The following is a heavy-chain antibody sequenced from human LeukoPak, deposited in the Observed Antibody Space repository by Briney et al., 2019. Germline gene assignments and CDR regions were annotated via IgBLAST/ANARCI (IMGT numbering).Heavy chain of an antibody. CDR2: IWYDGSNK. CDR3: ARNSYYDFWSGSIEGNYYYYYMDV. J-gene: IGHJ6*03. V-gene: IGHV3-33*01. Sequence: GGSLRLSCAASGFTFSSYGMHWVRQAPGKGLEWVAVIWYDGSNKYYADSVKGRFTISRDNSKNTLYLQMNSLRAEDTAVYYCARNSYYDFWSGSIEGNYYYYYMDVWGKGTTVTVSS. D-gene: IGHD3-3*01. CDR1: GFTFSSYG.